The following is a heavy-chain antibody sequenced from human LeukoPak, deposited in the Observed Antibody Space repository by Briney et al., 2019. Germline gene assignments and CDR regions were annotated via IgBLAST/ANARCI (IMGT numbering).Heavy chain of an antibody. CDR2: VWYDGSNQ. V-gene: IGHV3-33*06. CDR1: GFPFSGSG. J-gene: IGHJ4*02. D-gene: IGHD6-13*01. CDR3: AKDLGYSSSWYKDLDY. Sequence: GSSLRLSCAASGFPFSGSGMHWVRQAPGKGLEWVAIVWYDGSNQYYADSVKGRFTISRDNSKNTLYLQMNSLRTEDTAVYYCAKDLGYSSSWYKDLDYWGQGTLVTVSS.